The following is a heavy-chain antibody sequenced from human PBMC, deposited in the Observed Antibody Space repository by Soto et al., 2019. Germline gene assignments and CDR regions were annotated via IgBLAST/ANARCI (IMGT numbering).Heavy chain of an antibody. CDR3: ARWVLH. J-gene: IGHJ4*02. CDR2: IYYSGST. Sequence: QVQLQESGPGLVKPSQTLSLTCTVSGGSISSGGYYWSWIRQHPGKGLEWIGSIYYSGSTYYKPSLKRRISRSVNTSKNQFSLKLRSVTAADTAVYYCARWVLHWGQGTLVTVSS. D-gene: IGHD1-26*01. V-gene: IGHV4-31*03. CDR1: GGSISSGGYY.